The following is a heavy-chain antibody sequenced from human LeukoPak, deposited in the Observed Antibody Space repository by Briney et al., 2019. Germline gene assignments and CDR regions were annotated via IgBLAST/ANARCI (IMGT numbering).Heavy chain of an antibody. CDR3: AKDFHPRTIMRLYYYYYYMDV. D-gene: IGHD5-24*01. CDR1: GFTFSSYG. CDR2: ISYDGSNK. J-gene: IGHJ6*03. Sequence: GGSLRLSCAASGFTFSSYGMHWVRQAPGKGLEWVAVISYDGSNKYYADSVKGRFTISRDNSKNTLYLQMNSLRAEDTAVYYCAKDFHPRTIMRLYYYYYYMDVWGKGTTVTVSS. V-gene: IGHV3-30*18.